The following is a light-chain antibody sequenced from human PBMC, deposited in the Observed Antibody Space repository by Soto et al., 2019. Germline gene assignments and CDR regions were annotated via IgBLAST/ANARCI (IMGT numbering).Light chain of an antibody. CDR2: DAS. V-gene: IGKV3-11*01. CDR1: QSVRNY. Sequence: DIVLTQPPAPLSLSPGETATLSCRASQSVRNYLAWYQQKPGQAPRLLIYDASNRATGIPARFSGTGSETDFTLTISSLEPEDVAIYYCQQRSKMPLTFGHGTKVDIK. CDR3: QQRSKMPLT. J-gene: IGKJ1*01.